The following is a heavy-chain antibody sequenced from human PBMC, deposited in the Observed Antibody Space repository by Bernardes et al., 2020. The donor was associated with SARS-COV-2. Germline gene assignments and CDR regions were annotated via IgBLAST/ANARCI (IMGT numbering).Heavy chain of an antibody. CDR2: ISWSSGGI. V-gene: IGHV3-9*01. Sequence: SLRLSCAASGFTFDDYAMHWVRQAPGKGLEWVSGISWSSGGIGYADSVEGRFTISRDNAKNTLYLQMNSLRAEDTAVYYCARVNGYNYLVDYWGQGTLVTVSS. J-gene: IGHJ4*02. CDR1: GFTFDDYA. CDR3: ARVNGYNYLVDY. D-gene: IGHD5-12*01.